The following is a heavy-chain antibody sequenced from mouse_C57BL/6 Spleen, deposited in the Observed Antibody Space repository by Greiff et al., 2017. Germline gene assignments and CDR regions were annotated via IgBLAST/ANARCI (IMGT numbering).Heavy chain of an antibody. V-gene: IGHV1-69*01. D-gene: IGHD1-3*01. CDR1: GYTFTSYW. Sequence: VQLKQPGAELVMPGASVKLSCKASGYTFTSYWMHWVKQRPGQGLEWIGEIDPSDSYTNYNQKFKGKSTLTVDKSSSTAYMQLSSLTSEDSAVYYCARGEWAFDYWGQGTTLTVSS. CDR3: ARGEWAFDY. J-gene: IGHJ2*01. CDR2: IDPSDSYT.